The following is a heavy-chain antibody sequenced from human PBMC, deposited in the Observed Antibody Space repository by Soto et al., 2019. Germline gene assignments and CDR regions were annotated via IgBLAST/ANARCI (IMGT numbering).Heavy chain of an antibody. V-gene: IGHV4-39*01. CDR2: IYYSGTT. CDR3: ARHKRWGYGDLDY. D-gene: IGHD4-17*01. J-gene: IGHJ4*02. Sequence: PSETLSLTCTVSGGSISIGNYYWCWIRQPPGKGLEWIGSIYYSGTTYYNPSLKSRVTISVDTSKNQFSLKLSSVTAADTAVYYCARHKRWGYGDLDYWGQGTLVTVSS. CDR1: GGSISIGNYY.